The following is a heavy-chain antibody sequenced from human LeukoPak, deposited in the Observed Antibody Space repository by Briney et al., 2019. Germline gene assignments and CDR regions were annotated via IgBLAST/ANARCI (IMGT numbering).Heavy chain of an antibody. Sequence: SETLSLTCAVYGGSFSGYYWSWIRQSPGKGLEWIGSIYHSGTAYYNPSLKSRVTISVDTSKNQFSLKLSSVTAADTAVYYCARLSMVRGIKYDAFDVWGQGTMVTVSS. CDR3: ARLSMVRGIKYDAFDV. V-gene: IGHV4-34*01. D-gene: IGHD3-10*01. CDR2: IYHSGTA. J-gene: IGHJ3*01. CDR1: GGSFSGYY.